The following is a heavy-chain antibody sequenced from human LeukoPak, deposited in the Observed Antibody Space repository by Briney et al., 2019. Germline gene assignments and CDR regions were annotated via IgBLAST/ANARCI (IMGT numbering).Heavy chain of an antibody. CDR2: VYYSGST. D-gene: IGHD5-18*01. CDR3: ARGVDTAMVKEPPWFDP. V-gene: IGHV4-39*01. Sequence: KPSETLSLTCTVSGGTISNSGFYWGWIRQPPGKGLEWIGNVYYSGSTYYNSSLKSRVTMSVDTSKNQFSLKLSSVTAADTAVYYCARGVDTAMVKEPPWFDPWGQGTLVTVSS. J-gene: IGHJ5*02. CDR1: GGTISNSGFY.